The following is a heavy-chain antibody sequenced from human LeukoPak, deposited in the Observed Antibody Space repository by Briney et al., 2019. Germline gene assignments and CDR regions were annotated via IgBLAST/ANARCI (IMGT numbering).Heavy chain of an antibody. CDR3: ARATLDCSSTSCYGIGDWFDP. J-gene: IGHJ5*02. CDR2: IYYSGST. Sequence: PSQTLSLTCTVSGGSISSGDYHWSWIRQPPGKGLEWIGYIYYSGSTYYNPSLKSRVTISVDTSKNQFSLKLSSVTAADTAVYFCARATLDCSSTSCYGIGDWFDPWGQGTLVTVSS. D-gene: IGHD2-2*01. V-gene: IGHV4-30-4*08. CDR1: GGSISSGDYH.